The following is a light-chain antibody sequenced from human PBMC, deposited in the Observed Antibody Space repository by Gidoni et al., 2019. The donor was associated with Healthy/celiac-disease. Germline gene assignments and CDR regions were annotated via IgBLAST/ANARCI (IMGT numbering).Light chain of an antibody. CDR3: QSYDSSLSAPYV. CDR2: GNS. V-gene: IGLV1-40*01. J-gene: IGLJ1*01. CDR1: SSNSGAGYD. Sequence: QSVLTQPPSVSGAPGQRVTISCTGSSSNSGAGYDVHGYQQLPGTAPKLLIYGNSNRPSGVPDRFSGSKSGTSACLAITGLQAEDEADYYCQSYDSSLSAPYVFGTGTKVTVL.